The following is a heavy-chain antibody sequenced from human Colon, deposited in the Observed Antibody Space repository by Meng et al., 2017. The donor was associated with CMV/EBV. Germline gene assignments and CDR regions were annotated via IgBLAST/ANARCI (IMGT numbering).Heavy chain of an antibody. J-gene: IGHJ6*02. CDR3: AKAPGYSSSPGYYYGMDV. D-gene: IGHD6-13*01. Sequence: GGSLRLSCAASGFTFSGSAMHWVRQASGKGLEWVSGTSWNSGRIGYADSVKGRFTISRDNAKNSLYLQMNSLRAEDTALYYCAKAPGYSSSPGYYYGMDVWGQGAAVTVSS. V-gene: IGHV3-9*01. CDR1: GFTFSGSA. CDR2: TSWNSGRI.